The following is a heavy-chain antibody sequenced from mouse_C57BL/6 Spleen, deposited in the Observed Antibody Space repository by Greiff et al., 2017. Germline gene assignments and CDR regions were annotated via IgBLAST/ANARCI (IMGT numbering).Heavy chain of an antibody. Sequence: VQLVESGPELVKPGASVKISCKASGYAFSSSWMNWVKQRPGKGLEWIGRIYPGDGDTNYNGKFKGKATLTADKSSSTAYMQLSSLTSEDSAVYFCAREYYYGSSCDYWGQGTTLTVSS. V-gene: IGHV1-82*01. CDR1: GYAFSSSW. D-gene: IGHD1-1*01. J-gene: IGHJ2*01. CDR3: AREYYYGSSCDY. CDR2: IYPGDGDT.